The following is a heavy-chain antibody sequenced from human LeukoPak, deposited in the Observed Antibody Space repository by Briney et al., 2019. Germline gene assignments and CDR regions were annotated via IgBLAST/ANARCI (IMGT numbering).Heavy chain of an antibody. V-gene: IGHV1-18*01. D-gene: IGHD3-22*01. Sequence: ASVKVSCKASGYTFTSYGISWVRQAPGQGLEWMGWISAYNGDTNYAQKLQGRVTMTTDTSTSTAYMELRSLRSDDTAVYYCARGGPAPHRITLIIVASSTDAFDIWGQGTMVTVSS. CDR1: GYTFTSYG. J-gene: IGHJ3*02. CDR2: ISAYNGDT. CDR3: ARGGPAPHRITLIIVASSTDAFDI.